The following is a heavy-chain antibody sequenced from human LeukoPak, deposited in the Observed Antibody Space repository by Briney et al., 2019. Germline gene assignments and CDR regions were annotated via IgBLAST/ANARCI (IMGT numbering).Heavy chain of an antibody. CDR1: GYAISDGYY. CDR3: ARDGQQLAFGY. V-gene: IGHV4-38-2*02. CDR2: IYYSGST. Sequence: SETLSLTCTVSGYAISDGYYWGWIRQPPGKGLEWIGSIYYSGSTYYNPSLKSRVTISVDTSKNQFSLKLSSVTAADTAVYYCARDGQQLAFGYWGQGTLVTVSS. D-gene: IGHD6-13*01. J-gene: IGHJ4*02.